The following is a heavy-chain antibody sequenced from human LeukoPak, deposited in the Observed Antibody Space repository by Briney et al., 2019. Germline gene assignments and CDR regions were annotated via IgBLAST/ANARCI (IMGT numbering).Heavy chain of an antibody. CDR2: ISGSGGST. CDR3: ARDIADYYGSGSPFDY. V-gene: IGHV3-23*01. D-gene: IGHD3-10*01. CDR1: GFTFSSYA. J-gene: IGHJ4*02. Sequence: TGGSLRLSCAASGFTFSSYAMSWVRQAPGKGLEWVSAISGSGGSTYYADSAKGRFTISRDNAKNSLYLQMNSLRAEDTALYYCARDIADYYGSGSPFDYWGQGTLVTVSS.